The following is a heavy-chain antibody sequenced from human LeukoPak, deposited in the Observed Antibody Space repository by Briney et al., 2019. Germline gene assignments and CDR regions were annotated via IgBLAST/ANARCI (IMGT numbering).Heavy chain of an antibody. CDR3: AKDKVVGYYYDSTPLDY. CDR2: IWYDGSNK. Sequence: GGSLRLSCAASGFTFSSDGMHWVRQAPGKGLGGGAVIWYDGSNKFYADSVKGRFTISRDNSKNTLYLQMNSLRAEDTAVYYCAKDKVVGYYYDSTPLDYWGQGTLVTVSS. D-gene: IGHD3-22*01. V-gene: IGHV3-33*06. CDR1: GFTFSSDG. J-gene: IGHJ4*02.